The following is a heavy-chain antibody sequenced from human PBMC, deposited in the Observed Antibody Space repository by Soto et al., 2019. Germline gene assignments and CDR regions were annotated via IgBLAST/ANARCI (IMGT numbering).Heavy chain of an antibody. V-gene: IGHV3-30*18. CDR3: AKEEDYGDYGNAFDI. CDR1: GFTFSSYG. J-gene: IGHJ3*02. Sequence: QVQLVESGGGVVQPGRSLRLSCAASGFTFSSYGMHWVRQAPGKGLEWVAVISYDGSNKYYADSVKGRFTISRDNSKNTLYRQMNSLRAEDTAVYYCAKEEDYGDYGNAFDIWGQGTMVTVSS. D-gene: IGHD4-17*01. CDR2: ISYDGSNK.